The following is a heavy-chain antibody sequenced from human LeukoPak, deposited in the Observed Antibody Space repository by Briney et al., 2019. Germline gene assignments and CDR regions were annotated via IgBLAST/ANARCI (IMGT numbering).Heavy chain of an antibody. V-gene: IGHV4-39*07. D-gene: IGHD3-22*01. Sequence: SETLSLTCTVSGGSISSSNYHWDWIRQPPGKGLEWIGSMYYSGSTYSNPSLKSRVTVSVDTSKNQFSLKLSSVTAADTAVYYCARAPYYYDSSGVGYFDYWGQGTLVTVSS. CDR1: GGSISSSNYH. CDR2: MYYSGST. CDR3: ARAPYYYDSSGVGYFDY. J-gene: IGHJ4*02.